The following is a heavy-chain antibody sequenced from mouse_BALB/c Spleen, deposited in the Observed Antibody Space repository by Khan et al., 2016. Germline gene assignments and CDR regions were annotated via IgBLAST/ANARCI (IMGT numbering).Heavy chain of an antibody. J-gene: IGHJ2*01. CDR1: GYTFSDYW. Sequence: QVQLKESGAELMKPGASVMISCKATGYTFSDYWIEWFKQRPGHGLEWIGEILPGSGNTNYNEKCKGKATFTADTSANTAYMQLSSLTSEASAVYYCARGGDNPFFDYWGQGTTLTVSS. CDR2: ILPGSGNT. D-gene: IGHD1-3*01. V-gene: IGHV1-9*01. CDR3: ARGGDNPFFDY.